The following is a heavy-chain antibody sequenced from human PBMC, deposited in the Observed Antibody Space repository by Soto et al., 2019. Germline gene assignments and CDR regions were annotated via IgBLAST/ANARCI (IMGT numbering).Heavy chain of an antibody. J-gene: IGHJ6*02. CDR2: ISGSGGSA. D-gene: IGHD4-4*01. CDR1: GFTFSSYA. CDR3: ATDYSRESDDDYYYGMDV. V-gene: IGHV3-23*01. Sequence: EVQLLESGGGLVQPGGSLRLSCAASGFTFSSYAMSWVRQAPGKGLEWVSAISGSGGSANYADSVKGRFTISRDNSKNPLYLQMNNLRAEDTAVDYCATDYSRESDDDYYYGMDVWGQGTTVTVSS.